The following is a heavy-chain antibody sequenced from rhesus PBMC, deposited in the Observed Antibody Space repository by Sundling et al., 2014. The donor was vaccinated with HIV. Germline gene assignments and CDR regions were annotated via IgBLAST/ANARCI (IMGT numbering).Heavy chain of an antibody. CDR2: ISGNSGST. Sequence: QVQLQESGPGLVKPSETLSLTCAVSGYSISSGYYWGWIRQPPGKGLEYIGYISGNSGSTNYNPSLKSRVTISKDTSKNQFSLKLSSVTAADTAVYYCARRTLVGTLNAYFDYWGQGVLVTVSS. V-gene: IGHV4-99*01. D-gene: IGHD1-1-1*01. CDR1: GYSISSGYY. CDR3: ARRTLVGTLNAYFDY. J-gene: IGHJ4*01.